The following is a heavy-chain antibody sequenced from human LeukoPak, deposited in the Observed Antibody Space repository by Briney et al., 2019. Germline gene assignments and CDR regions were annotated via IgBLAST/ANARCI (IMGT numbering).Heavy chain of an antibody. CDR3: ARDPGAPLYYYYMDV. Sequence: GSLRLSCAASGFTFSSYSMNWVRQAPGKGLVWVSSISSSSSYIYYADSVKGRFTISRDNAKNSLYLQMNSLRAEDTAVYYCARDPGAPLYYYYMDVWGKGTTVTVSS. CDR1: GFTFSSYS. CDR2: ISSSSSYI. D-gene: IGHD1-26*01. J-gene: IGHJ6*03. V-gene: IGHV3-21*01.